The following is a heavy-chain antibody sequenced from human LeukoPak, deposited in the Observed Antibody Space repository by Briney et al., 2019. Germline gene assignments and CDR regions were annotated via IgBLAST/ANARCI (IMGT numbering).Heavy chain of an antibody. CDR3: AKDPYCSSTSGSNWFDP. J-gene: IGHJ5*02. CDR1: GFTFSSYA. D-gene: IGHD2-2*01. V-gene: IGHV3-23*01. Sequence: PGGSLRLSCAASGFTFSSYAMSWVRQAPGKGLEWVSAITGSGGATYYADSVKGRFTISRDNSKNTLYLQMNSLRAEDTAVYYCAKDPYCSSTSGSNWFDPWGQGNVATVSS. CDR2: ITGSGGAT.